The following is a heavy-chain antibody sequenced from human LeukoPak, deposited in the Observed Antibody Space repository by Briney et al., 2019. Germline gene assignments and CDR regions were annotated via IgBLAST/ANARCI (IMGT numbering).Heavy chain of an antibody. CDR3: ARDPRNKGLDP. V-gene: IGHV3-30-3*01. CDR2: ISYDGSIK. D-gene: IGHD1/OR15-1a*01. Sequence: GGSLRLSCAASGFTFSSYAMHWVRQAPGKGLEWVAVISYDGSIKYYADSVKGRFTTSRDNSKNMLYLQMNSLSAEDTAVYYCARDPRNKGLDPWGQGTLVTVSS. CDR1: GFTFSSYA. J-gene: IGHJ5*02.